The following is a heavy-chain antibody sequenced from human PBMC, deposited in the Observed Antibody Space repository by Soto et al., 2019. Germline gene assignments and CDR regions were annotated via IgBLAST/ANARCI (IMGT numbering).Heavy chain of an antibody. D-gene: IGHD2-15*01. CDR1: GFTFSSYW. CDR3: ARVVIGYGWADAFDI. Sequence: EVQLVESGGGLVQPGGSLRLSCAASGFTFSSYWMSWVRQAPGKGLEWVANIKQDGSEKYYVDSVKGRFTISRDNAKNSLYLQMNSLRAEDTAVYYCARVVIGYGWADAFDIWGQGTMVTVSS. J-gene: IGHJ3*02. V-gene: IGHV3-7*05. CDR2: IKQDGSEK.